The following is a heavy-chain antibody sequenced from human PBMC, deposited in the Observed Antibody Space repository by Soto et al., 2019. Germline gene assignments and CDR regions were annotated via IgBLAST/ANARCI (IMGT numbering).Heavy chain of an antibody. CDR1: GGSINSYW. CDR2: VYSSGTT. CDR3: ARDIGSYAYAEGY. Sequence: PSETLSLTCSVSGGSINSYWWSWIRQPAGKGLEWIGRVYSSGTTDYNPSLNSRATMSVEMSKNQFSLKLTSVTAADTAVYYCARDIGSYAYAEGYWGQGIQVTVSS. J-gene: IGHJ4*02. D-gene: IGHD2-2*01. V-gene: IGHV4-4*07.